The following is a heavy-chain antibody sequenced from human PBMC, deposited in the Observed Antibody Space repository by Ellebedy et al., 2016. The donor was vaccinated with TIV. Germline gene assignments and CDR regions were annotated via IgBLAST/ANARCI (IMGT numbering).Heavy chain of an antibody. CDR3: VGHTAVLD. D-gene: IGHD5-18*01. CDR1: GYSISSGYY. V-gene: IGHV4-38-2*02. J-gene: IGHJ4*02. Sequence: SETLSLTCTVSGYSISSGYYWGWIRQPPGKGLEWIGSIYHSGSTYYNPSLKSRVTISVDTSKNQFSLKLSSLTAADTAVYYCVGHTAVLDWGQGTLVTVSS. CDR2: IYHSGST.